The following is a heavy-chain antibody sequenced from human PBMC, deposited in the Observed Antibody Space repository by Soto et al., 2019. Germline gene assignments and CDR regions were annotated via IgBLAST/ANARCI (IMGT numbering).Heavy chain of an antibody. CDR2: IYPGDSDT. Sequence: GESLKISCKGSGYSFTSYWIGWVRQMPGKGLEWMGIIYPGDSDTRYSPSFQGQVTISADKSISTAYLQWSSLKASDTAMYYCARRGSGYYDSSGYLFDYWGQGTLVTVSS. V-gene: IGHV5-51*01. CDR1: GYSFTSYW. J-gene: IGHJ4*02. D-gene: IGHD3-22*01. CDR3: ARRGSGYYDSSGYLFDY.